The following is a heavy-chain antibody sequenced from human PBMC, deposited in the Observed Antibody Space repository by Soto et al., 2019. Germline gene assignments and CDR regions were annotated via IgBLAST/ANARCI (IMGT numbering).Heavy chain of an antibody. CDR3: IRIFQGISAAGSYF. Sequence: EVQLVESGGGLVQPGRSLRLSCTASGFTFGDYAMSWVRQATGKGLEWVGFIRIKAYGGTTEYAASVRGRFTISREDSKSIANLQMNIMKTEDTAVYYCIRIFQGISAAGSYFWCKGTMVTVS. D-gene: IGHD6-13*01. J-gene: IGHJ4*02. CDR2: IRIKAYGGTT. V-gene: IGHV3-49*04. CDR1: GFTFGDYA.